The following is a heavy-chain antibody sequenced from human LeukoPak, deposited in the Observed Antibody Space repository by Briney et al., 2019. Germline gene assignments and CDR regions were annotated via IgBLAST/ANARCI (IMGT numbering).Heavy chain of an antibody. J-gene: IGHJ6*03. Sequence: SETLSLTCTVSGGSISSHYWTWIRQPPGKGLEWIGNIYYSGATNYVPSLKSRVTISLDTSKSQFSLKLTSVIAADTAVYYCAGVDTTTVVLDPYDAPDVGGKGTTAT. CDR2: IYYSGAT. V-gene: IGHV4-59*08. D-gene: IGHD5-18*01. CDR3: AGVDTTTVVLDPYDAPDV. CDR1: GGSISSHY.